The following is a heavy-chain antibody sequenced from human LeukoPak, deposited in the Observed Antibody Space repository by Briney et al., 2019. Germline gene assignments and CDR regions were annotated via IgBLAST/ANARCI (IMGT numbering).Heavy chain of an antibody. D-gene: IGHD6-19*01. V-gene: IGHV3-30*02. CDR1: GFTFSSYG. Sequence: GGSLRLSCAASGFTFSSYGMHWVRQAPGKGLEWVAFIRYDGSNKYYADSVKGRFTISRDNSKNTLYLQMNSLRAEDTAVYYCAKDWAVAGQNYYGMAVWGQGTTVTVSS. CDR2: IRYDGSNK. CDR3: AKDWAVAGQNYYGMAV. J-gene: IGHJ6*02.